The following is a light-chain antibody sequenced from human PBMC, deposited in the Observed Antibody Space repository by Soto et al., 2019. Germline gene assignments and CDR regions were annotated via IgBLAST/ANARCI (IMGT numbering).Light chain of an antibody. CDR1: QSISSW. J-gene: IGKJ4*01. Sequence: DIQLTQSPSTLSASVGDRATITCRASQSISSWLAWYQQKPGKAPKLLVYKASSLESGVPSRFSGVGPRTEFTLTISTLQPDDFATYYGQQYEAYPLTFGGGTKVEI. CDR2: KAS. CDR3: QQYEAYPLT. V-gene: IGKV1-5*03.